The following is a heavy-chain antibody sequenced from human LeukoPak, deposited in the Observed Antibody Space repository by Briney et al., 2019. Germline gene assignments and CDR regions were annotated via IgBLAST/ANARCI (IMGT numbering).Heavy chain of an antibody. J-gene: IGHJ6*02. CDR1: GGSFSGYY. V-gene: IGHV4-34*01. CDR2: INHSGST. Sequence: SETLSLTCAVYGGSFSGYYWSWIRQPPGKGLEWIGEINHSGSTNYNPSLKSRVTISVDTSKNQFSLKLSSVTAADTAVYYCARVTRVWVTTFGYNYYGMDVWGQGTTVTVSS. D-gene: IGHD3-16*01. CDR3: ARVTRVWVTTFGYNYYGMDV.